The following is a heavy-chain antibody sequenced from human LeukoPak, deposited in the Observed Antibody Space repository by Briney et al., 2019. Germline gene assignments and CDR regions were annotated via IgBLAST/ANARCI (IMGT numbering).Heavy chain of an antibody. V-gene: IGHV1-2*02. J-gene: IGHJ4*02. Sequence: ASVKVSCKASGYTFTGYYMRWVRQAPGQGLEWVGWINPKSGGTNYAQKFQGRVTMTSDTSITTVYMELSRLRSGDTAVYYCARRVFSGWGYYFDYWGQGTLVTVSS. D-gene: IGHD6-19*01. CDR2: INPKSGGT. CDR3: ARRVFSGWGYYFDY. CDR1: GYTFTGYY.